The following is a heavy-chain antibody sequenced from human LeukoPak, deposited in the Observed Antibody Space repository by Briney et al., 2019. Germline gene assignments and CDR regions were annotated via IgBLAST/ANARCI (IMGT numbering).Heavy chain of an antibody. CDR3: ARVLSACSSTSCYNWFDP. CDR1: GFTFSNAW. D-gene: IGHD2-2*01. CDR2: INSDGSST. J-gene: IGHJ5*02. Sequence: PGGSLRLSCAASGFTFSNAWMHWVRQAPGKGLVWVSRINSDGSSTSYADSVKGRFTISRDNAKNTLYLQMNSLRAEDTAVYYCARVLSACSSTSCYNWFDPWGQGTLVTVSS. V-gene: IGHV3-74*01.